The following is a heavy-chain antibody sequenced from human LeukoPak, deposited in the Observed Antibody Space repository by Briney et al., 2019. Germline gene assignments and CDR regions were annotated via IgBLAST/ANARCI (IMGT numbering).Heavy chain of an antibody. J-gene: IGHJ4*02. CDR3: ARDGGYCSGGSCYYVY. V-gene: IGHV3-11*06. CDR1: GFTFIDYY. D-gene: IGHD2-15*01. CDR2: ISSSSSYT. Sequence: PGGSLRLSCAASGFTFIDYYMSWIRQAPGKGVEWVSYISSSSSYTNYADSVKGRFTISRDNAKNSLYLQMNSLRAEDTAVYYCARDGGYCSGGSCYYVYWGQGTLVTVSS.